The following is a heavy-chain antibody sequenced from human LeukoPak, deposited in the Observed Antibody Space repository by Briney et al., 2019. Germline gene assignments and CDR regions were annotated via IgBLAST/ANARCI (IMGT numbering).Heavy chain of an antibody. V-gene: IGHV1-69*13. J-gene: IGHJ5*02. CDR2: IIPIFGTA. CDR3: ARDHRLQLENWFDP. CDR1: GGAFSGYA. Sequence: ASVKVSCKASGGAFSGYAIKWVRQAPGQGLEWMGGIIPIFGTAKYAQKFQGRVTITADESTSTAYMELSSLRSEDTAMYYCARDHRLQLENWFDPWGQGTLVTVSS. D-gene: IGHD6-13*01.